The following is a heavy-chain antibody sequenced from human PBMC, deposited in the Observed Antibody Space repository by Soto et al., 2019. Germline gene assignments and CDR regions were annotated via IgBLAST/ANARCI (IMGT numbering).Heavy chain of an antibody. CDR1: GGSISSYY. CDR3: ARDSLRWEPGVGAHYYFDY. CDR2: IYYSGST. D-gene: IGHD1-26*01. J-gene: IGHJ4*02. Sequence: SETLSLTCTVSGGSISSYYWSWIRQPPGKGLEWIGYIYYSGSTNYNPSLKSRVTISVDTSKNQFSLKLSSVTAADTAVYYCARDSLRWEPGVGAHYYFDYWGQGTLVTVSS. V-gene: IGHV4-59*01.